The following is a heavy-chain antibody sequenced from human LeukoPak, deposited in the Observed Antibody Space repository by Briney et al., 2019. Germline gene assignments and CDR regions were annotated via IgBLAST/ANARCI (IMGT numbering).Heavy chain of an antibody. J-gene: IGHJ3*02. CDR1: GGTFSSYA. V-gene: IGHV1-69*05. CDR3: AVYDSSGYYPGWYSLDI. D-gene: IGHD3-22*01. CDR2: IIPIFGTA. Sequence: SVKVSCKASGGTFSSYAISWVRQAPGQGLEWMGRIIPIFGTANYAQKFQGRVTITTDESTSTAYMELSSLRSEDTAVYYCAVYDSSGYYPGWYSLDIWGQGTMVTVSS.